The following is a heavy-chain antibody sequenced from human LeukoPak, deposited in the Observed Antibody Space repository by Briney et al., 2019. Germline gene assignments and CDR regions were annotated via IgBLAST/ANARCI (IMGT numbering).Heavy chain of an antibody. CDR3: ARDRAWSGYKVGMDV. CDR2: ISAYNGNT. V-gene: IGHV1-18*01. D-gene: IGHD3-3*01. J-gene: IGHJ6*02. Sequence: ASVKVSRKASGYTFTSYGISWVRQAPGQGLEWMGWISAYNGNTNYAQKLQGRVTMTTDTSTSTAYMELRSLRSDDTAVYYCARDRAWSGYKVGMDVWGQGTTVTVSS. CDR1: GYTFTSYG.